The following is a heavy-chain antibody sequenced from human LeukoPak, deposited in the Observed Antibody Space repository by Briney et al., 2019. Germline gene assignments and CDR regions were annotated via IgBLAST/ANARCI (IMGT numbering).Heavy chain of an antibody. CDR2: ISAYNGNT. CDR3: ARDTDAGGSSLHYYYGMDV. J-gene: IGHJ6*02. V-gene: IGHV1-18*01. Sequence: ASVKVSCKASGGTFSSYAISWVRQAPGQGLEWMGWISAYNGNTNYAQKLQGRVTMTTDTSTSTAYMELRSLGSDDTAVYYCARDTDAGGSSLHYYYGMDVWGQGTTVTVSS. D-gene: IGHD1-26*01. CDR1: GGTFSSYA.